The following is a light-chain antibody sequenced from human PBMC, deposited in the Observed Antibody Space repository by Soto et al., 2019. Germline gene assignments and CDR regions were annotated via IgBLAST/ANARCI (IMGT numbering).Light chain of an antibody. J-gene: IGKJ5*01. V-gene: IGKV1-33*01. CDR1: QDISTS. CDR3: QHYHNPPIT. CDR2: DAS. Sequence: DIQMTQSPSSLSASVGDRVTITCQASQDISTSLNWYQQKPGTAPKLLIYDASNLDTGVPSWFSGSGSGTDFTFDISSLQPEDIATNYCQHYHNPPITCGQRTRLELK.